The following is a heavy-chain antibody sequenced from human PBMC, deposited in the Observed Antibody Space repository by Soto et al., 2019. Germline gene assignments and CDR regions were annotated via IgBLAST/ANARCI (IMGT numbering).Heavy chain of an antibody. Sequence: WGSLRLSCAASGFTFSSYAMSWVRQAPGKGLEWVSAISGSGGSTYYADSVKGRFTISRDNSKNTLYLQMNSLRAEDTAVYYCAKAMAAGNYYYYYMDVWGKGTTVTVSS. CDR2: ISGSGGST. CDR1: GFTFSSYA. J-gene: IGHJ6*03. V-gene: IGHV3-23*01. D-gene: IGHD6-13*01. CDR3: AKAMAAGNYYYYYMDV.